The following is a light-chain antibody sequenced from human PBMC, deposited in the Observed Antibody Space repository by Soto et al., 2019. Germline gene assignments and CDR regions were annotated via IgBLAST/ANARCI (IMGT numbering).Light chain of an antibody. J-gene: IGLJ1*01. V-gene: IGLV2-14*01. CDR2: DVN. Sequence: QSALTQPASVSRSPGQSITISCTGTSSDVGGYNYVSWYQQHPGEAPKLMIYDVNNRPSGVSNRFSGSKSGNTASLTISGLQAEDEGDYYCSSYTSSSTYVFGTGTKVTVL. CDR1: SSDVGGYNY. CDR3: SSYTSSSTYV.